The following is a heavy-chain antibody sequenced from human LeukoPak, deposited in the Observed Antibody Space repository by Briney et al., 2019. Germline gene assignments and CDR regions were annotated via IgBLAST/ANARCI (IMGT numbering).Heavy chain of an antibody. Sequence: SETLSLTCTVSGGSISSSSYYWGWIRQPPGKGLEWIGYIYYSGSTNYNPSLKSRVTMSVDTSKNQFSLKLSSVTALDTAVYYCARDRRYCSSTSCAVVSDYWGQGTLVTVSS. CDR3: ARDRRYCSSTSCAVVSDY. J-gene: IGHJ4*02. CDR1: GGSISSSSYY. CDR2: IYYSGST. D-gene: IGHD2-2*01. V-gene: IGHV4-61*05.